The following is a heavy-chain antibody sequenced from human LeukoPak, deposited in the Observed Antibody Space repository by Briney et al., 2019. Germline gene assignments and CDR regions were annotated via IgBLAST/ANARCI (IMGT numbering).Heavy chain of an antibody. CDR3: ARMRDGRNLIDY. CDR2: IYHSGST. D-gene: IGHD5-24*01. J-gene: IGHJ4*02. CDR1: GYSITSGYY. V-gene: IGHV4-38-2*02. Sequence: PSETLSLTCTVSGYSITSGYYWGWIRQPPGKGLEWIGSIYHSGSTYYNPSLKSRVTISVDTSKNQFSLKLSSVTAADTAVYYCARMRDGRNLIDYWGQGTLVTVSS.